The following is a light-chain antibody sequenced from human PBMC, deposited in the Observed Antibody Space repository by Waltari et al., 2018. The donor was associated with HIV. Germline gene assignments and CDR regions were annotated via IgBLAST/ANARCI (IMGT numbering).Light chain of an antibody. J-gene: IGLJ1*01. CDR1: SSDVGGYNS. CDR3: SSFSDNNRIV. V-gene: IGLV2-8*02. CDR2: AVN. Sequence: QSALTQPPSASRSPGQSVAISCTGTSSDVGGYNSVFWHQQHPGKAPKLLIYAVNKRPSGVPDRFSGSKSGNTASLTVSGLQVDDEADYYCSSFSDNNRIVFGTGTRVTVL.